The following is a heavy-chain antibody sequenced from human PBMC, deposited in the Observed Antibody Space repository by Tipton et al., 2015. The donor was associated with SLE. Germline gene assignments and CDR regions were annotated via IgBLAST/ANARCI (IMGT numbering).Heavy chain of an antibody. V-gene: IGHV3-11*01. CDR3: AKESVAGLFDY. Sequence: SLRLSCAASGFTFSDYYMSWIRQAPGKGLEWVSYISSSGSTIYYADSVKGRFTISRDNAKNSLYLQMNSLRAEDTALYYCAKESVAGLFDYWGQGTLVTVSS. D-gene: IGHD6-19*01. J-gene: IGHJ4*02. CDR2: ISSSGSTI. CDR1: GFTFSDYY.